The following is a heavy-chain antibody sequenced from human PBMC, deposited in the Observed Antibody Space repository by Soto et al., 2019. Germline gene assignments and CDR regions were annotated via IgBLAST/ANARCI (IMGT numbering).Heavy chain of an antibody. CDR2: INPNSGTT. V-gene: IGHV1-2*02. Sequence: GASVKVSCKASGGTFSSYAISWVRQAPGQGLEWMGWINPNSGTTKYAQKFQGRVTLTRETSITTAYMELNSLRSDDTAVYYCARAGIAAAGSGEYGMDVWGQGTTVTVSS. CDR1: GGTFSSYA. CDR3: ARAGIAAAGSGEYGMDV. D-gene: IGHD6-13*01. J-gene: IGHJ6*02.